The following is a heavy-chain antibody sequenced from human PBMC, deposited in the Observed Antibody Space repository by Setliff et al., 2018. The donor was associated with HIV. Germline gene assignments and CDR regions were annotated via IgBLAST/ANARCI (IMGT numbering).Heavy chain of an antibody. CDR2: VYYSGST. D-gene: IGHD3-9*01. V-gene: IGHV4-39*07. CDR1: GGSISSSSYY. CDR3: ARGPPRWEEAISWYFDL. J-gene: IGHJ2*01. Sequence: SETLSLTCTVSGGSISSSSYYWGWIRQPPGKGLEWIGSVYYSGSTNYHPSLKSRVTISVDTSKNQFSLKLTSVTAADTAVYYCARGPPRWEEAISWYFDLWGCGTLVTVSS.